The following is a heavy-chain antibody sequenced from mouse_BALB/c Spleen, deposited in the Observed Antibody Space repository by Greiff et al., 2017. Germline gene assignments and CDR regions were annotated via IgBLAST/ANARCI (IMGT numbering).Heavy chain of an antibody. J-gene: IGHJ2*01. Sequence: QVQLKESGPGLVAPSQSLSITCTVSGFSLTSYGVHWVRQPPGKGLEWLGVIWAGGSTNYNSALMSRLSISKDNSKSQVFLKMNSLQTDDTAVYYCARDQAYNGNYFFDDWGEGTTLTVSS. V-gene: IGHV2-9*02. D-gene: IGHD2-10*01. CDR1: GFSLTSYG. CDR3: ARDQAYNGNYFFDD. CDR2: IWAGGST.